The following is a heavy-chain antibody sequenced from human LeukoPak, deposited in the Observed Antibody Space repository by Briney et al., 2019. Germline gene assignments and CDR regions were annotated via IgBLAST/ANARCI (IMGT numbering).Heavy chain of an antibody. Sequence: SETLSLTCTVSGYSISSGYYWGWIRQPPGKGLEWIGSIYHSGSIYYNPSLKSRVTISVDTSKNQFSLKLSSVTAADTAVYYCARVLVPAAISHDYWGQGTLVTVSS. CDR3: ARVLVPAAISHDY. CDR1: GYSISSGYY. J-gene: IGHJ4*02. CDR2: IYHSGSI. V-gene: IGHV4-38-2*02. D-gene: IGHD2-2*02.